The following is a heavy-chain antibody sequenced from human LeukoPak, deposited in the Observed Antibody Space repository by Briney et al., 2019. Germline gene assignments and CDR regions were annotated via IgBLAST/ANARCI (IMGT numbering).Heavy chain of an antibody. CDR1: GGSISSCY. V-gene: IGHV4-59*12. J-gene: IGHJ4*02. CDR2: IYYSGST. D-gene: IGHD5-12*01. CDR3: ARGIVATITPYYFDY. Sequence: SETLSLTCTVSGGSISSCYWSWIRQPPGKGLEWIGYIYYSGSTNYNPSLKSRVTISVDTSTNQFSLKLSSVTAADTAVYYCARGIVATITPYYFDYWGQGTLVTVSS.